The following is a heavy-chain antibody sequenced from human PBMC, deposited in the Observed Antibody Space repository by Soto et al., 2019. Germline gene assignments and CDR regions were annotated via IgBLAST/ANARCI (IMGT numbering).Heavy chain of an antibody. V-gene: IGHV1-18*01. CDR1: GYACTTYG. CDR2: ISAHNGNT. D-gene: IGHD1-1*01. CDR3: ARGRYGDY. J-gene: IGHJ4*02. Sequence: QVHLVQSGAEVKKPGASVKVSCKGSGYACTTYGITWVRQAPGQGLEWMGWISAHNGNTNYAQKLQGRATVTRDTSTSTAYVELRSLRSDDTAVYYRARGRYGDYWGQGALVTVSS.